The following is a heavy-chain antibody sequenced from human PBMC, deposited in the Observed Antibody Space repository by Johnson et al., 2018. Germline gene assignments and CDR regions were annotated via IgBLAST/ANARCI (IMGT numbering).Heavy chain of an antibody. CDR1: GYTLTELS. Sequence: QVQLVQSGAEVKKXGASVKVSCKVSGYTLTELSMHWVRQAPGKGLEWMGGFDPEDGETIYAQKCQGRVTMTEDTSTDPAYMELSSLRSEDTAVYYCATPLVVVHAFDIWGQGTMVTVSS. V-gene: IGHV1-24*01. CDR2: FDPEDGET. D-gene: IGHD3-22*01. J-gene: IGHJ3*02. CDR3: ATPLVVVHAFDI.